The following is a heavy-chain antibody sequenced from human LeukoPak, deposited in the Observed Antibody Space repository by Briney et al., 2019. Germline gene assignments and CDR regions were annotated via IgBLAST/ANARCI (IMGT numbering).Heavy chain of an antibody. D-gene: IGHD5-12*01. CDR2: IYYSGST. CDR1: RGSISNYY. V-gene: IGHV4-59*08. J-gene: IGHJ5*01. CDR3: SRRMAGAYGSWLDS. Sequence: SETLSLTCTVSRGSISNYYWGWIRQPQGKGLEWIGYIYYSGSTNYNPSLQGRVTISVDTSKNQFSLKLSSVTAADTALYYCSRRMAGAYGSWLDSWGQGTPVTVSS.